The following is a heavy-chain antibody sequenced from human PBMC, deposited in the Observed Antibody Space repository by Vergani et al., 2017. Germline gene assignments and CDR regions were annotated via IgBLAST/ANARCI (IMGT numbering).Heavy chain of an antibody. CDR2: MYHSGST. J-gene: IGHJ3*02. CDR1: GGSMSGYY. Sequence: QVRLQESGPGLVKPSETLSLTCSVSGGSMSGYYWSWIRQPPGKELEWIGYMYHSGSTNYNPSLETRVTISGDTSKNQFSLKLTSVTAADTAIYYCAGPSIGSYLDQQAFDIWGQGTVVTVSS. CDR3: AGPSIGSYLDQQAFDI. V-gene: IGHV4-59*08. D-gene: IGHD1-26*01.